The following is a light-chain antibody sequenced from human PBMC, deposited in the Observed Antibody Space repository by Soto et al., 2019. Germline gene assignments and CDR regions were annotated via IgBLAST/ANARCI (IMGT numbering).Light chain of an antibody. CDR1: SSDVGGYNY. Sequence: QSVLTQPASVSGSPGQSITISCTGTSSDVGGYNYVSWYQQHPGKAPKLMIYEVSNRPSGVSYRFSGSKSGNTAPLTISGLQAEDEADYYCSSYTTTTTYVFGTGTKVTVL. CDR2: EVS. J-gene: IGLJ1*01. CDR3: SSYTTTTTYV. V-gene: IGLV2-14*01.